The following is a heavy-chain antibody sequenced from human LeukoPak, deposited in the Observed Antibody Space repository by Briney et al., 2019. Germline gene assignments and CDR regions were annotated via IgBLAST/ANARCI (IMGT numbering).Heavy chain of an antibody. CDR2: IIPIFGTA. D-gene: IGHD2-21*02. J-gene: IGHJ3*02. Sequence: GGSLRLSCAASGFTFSSYAISWVRQAPGQGLEWMGGIIPIFGTANYAQKFQGRVTITADESTSTAYMELSSLRSEDTAVYYCARVGFDGGGDYPNAFDIWGQGTMVTVSS. CDR3: ARVGFDGGGDYPNAFDI. CDR1: GFTFSSYA. V-gene: IGHV1-69*01.